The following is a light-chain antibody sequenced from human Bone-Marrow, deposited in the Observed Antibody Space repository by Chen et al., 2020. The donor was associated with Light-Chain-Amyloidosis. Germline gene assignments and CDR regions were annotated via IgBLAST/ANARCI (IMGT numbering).Light chain of an antibody. Sequence: DTVKTMSPLSLPVTPGEPDSISCRFSQSLLHSKGYNYLDWYLQKRGQSPQRLIYLGPNRAPGVPDRFIGSGSGSDFTLNISRVEAEDVVVYYCMQALQTPEWTFGQGTKVEIK. CDR1: QSLLHSKGYNY. J-gene: IGKJ1*01. V-gene: IGKV2-28*01. CDR2: LGP. CDR3: MQALQTPEWT.